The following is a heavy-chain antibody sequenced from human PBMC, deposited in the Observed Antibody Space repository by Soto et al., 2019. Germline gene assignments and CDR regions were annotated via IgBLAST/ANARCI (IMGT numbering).Heavy chain of an antibody. CDR2: ISTTGST. V-gene: IGHV4-4*07. CDR3: ARAYFRGVVLAGTRPLGWFDP. D-gene: IGHD2-2*01. CDR1: GDSISTYY. J-gene: IGHJ5*02. Sequence: PSETLSLTCSVSGDSISTYYWNWFRQPAGKGLEWIGHISTTGSTNYNPSLKSRVTMSVDTSKNQFSLNLRSVTAADTAVYYCARAYFRGVVLAGTRPLGWFDPWGQGTLVTVSS.